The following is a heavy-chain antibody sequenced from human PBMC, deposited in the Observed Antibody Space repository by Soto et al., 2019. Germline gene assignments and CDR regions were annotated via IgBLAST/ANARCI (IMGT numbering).Heavy chain of an antibody. CDR2: INPNGGVT. D-gene: IGHD5-12*01. CDR3: ARESGGATATLDYYYFYMDV. V-gene: IGHV1-2*04. CDR1: GDSFNDYY. J-gene: IGHJ6*03. Sequence: HVQLVQSGAEVRKPGASVTVSCRSSGDSFNDYYIHWVRQAPGQGFEWMGWINPNGGVTKYAQKFQGWVSMTRDTSIRTVYIQLSRLRSDDSAVYYCARESGGATATLDYYYFYMDVWGTGTTVTVSS.